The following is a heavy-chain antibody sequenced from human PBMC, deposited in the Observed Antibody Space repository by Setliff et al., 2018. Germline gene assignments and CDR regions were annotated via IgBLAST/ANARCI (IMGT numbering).Heavy chain of an antibody. D-gene: IGHD3-10*01. Sequence: SETLSLTCAVSGASFSDYYWTWIRQSPGKGLEWIGEISHSGNTNYNPSFKSRVTISIDTSKSQFSLKVNSVTAADTAVYFCARVLVLGYNWFDPWGQGTLVTVSS. V-gene: IGHV4-34*01. CDR3: ARVLVLGYNWFDP. CDR1: GASFSDYY. CDR2: ISHSGNT. J-gene: IGHJ5*02.